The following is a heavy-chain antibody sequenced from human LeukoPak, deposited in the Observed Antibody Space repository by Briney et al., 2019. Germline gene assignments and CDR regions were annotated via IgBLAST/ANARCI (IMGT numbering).Heavy chain of an antibody. Sequence: ASVKVSCKASGYTFTAYFIHWVRPAPGQGLERMGWIDPNSGGTNFAQKFQGRVTMTRDTSITTAYVELSSLKSDDTAVYYCARGDIQWDYWGQGTQVTVSS. CDR1: GYTFTAYF. J-gene: IGHJ4*02. CDR2: IDPNSGGT. V-gene: IGHV1-2*02. CDR3: ARGDIQWDY. D-gene: IGHD6-19*01.